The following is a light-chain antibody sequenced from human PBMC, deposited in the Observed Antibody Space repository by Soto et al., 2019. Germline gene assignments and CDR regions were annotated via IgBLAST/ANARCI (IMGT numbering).Light chain of an antibody. V-gene: IGKV3-11*01. CDR1: QSVSNF. J-gene: IGKJ5*01. CDR3: QHRSEWPVS. CDR2: DAS. Sequence: DIVLTQSPATLSLSPGERATLSCRASQSVSNFLAWYQQKPGQAPRLLIYDASNRATGIPARFSGSGFGTDFTLTISSLEPEDFAVYYCQHRSEWPVSFGQGTRL.